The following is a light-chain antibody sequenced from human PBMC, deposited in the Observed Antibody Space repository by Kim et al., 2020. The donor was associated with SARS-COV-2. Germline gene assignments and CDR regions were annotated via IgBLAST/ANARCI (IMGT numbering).Light chain of an antibody. V-gene: IGLV6-57*01. Sequence: NFMLTQPHSVSESPRKTVTISCTRTSGSIADNYVQWYQQRPGSSPSIVIYEQNQRPSGVPSRFSGSIDSSSNSASLTISGLKTEDEADYYCQSFDRTNQVFGDGTQLT. CDR2: EQN. CDR3: QSFDRTNQV. J-gene: IGLJ3*02. CDR1: SGSIADNY.